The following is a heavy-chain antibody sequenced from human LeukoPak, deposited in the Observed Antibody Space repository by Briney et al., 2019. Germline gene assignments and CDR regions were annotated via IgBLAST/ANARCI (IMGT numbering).Heavy chain of an antibody. V-gene: IGHV4-4*02. CDR2: IYHSGST. Sequence: SETLSLTCGVSGGSISSSKWWSWVRQPPGKGLEWIGEIYHSGSTNYNPSLKSRVTISVDKSKNQFSLKLSSVTAADTAVYYCARTSDYDSKGPHFDFWGQGTLVTVSS. CDR1: GGSISSSKW. D-gene: IGHD3-22*01. J-gene: IGHJ4*02. CDR3: ARTSDYDSKGPHFDF.